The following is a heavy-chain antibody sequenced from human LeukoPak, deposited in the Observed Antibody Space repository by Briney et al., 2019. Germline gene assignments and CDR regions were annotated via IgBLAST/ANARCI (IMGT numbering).Heavy chain of an antibody. CDR2: IYYSGST. CDR3: ARVPRGYSPGRAFDI. Sequence: SETLSLTCTVSGGSISSYYWSWIRQPPGKGLEWIGYIYYSGSTNYNPSLKSRVTISVDTSKNQFSLKLSSVTAADTAVYYCARVPRGYSPGRAFDIWGQGTVVTVSS. D-gene: IGHD5-18*01. V-gene: IGHV4-59*12. CDR1: GGSISSYY. J-gene: IGHJ3*02.